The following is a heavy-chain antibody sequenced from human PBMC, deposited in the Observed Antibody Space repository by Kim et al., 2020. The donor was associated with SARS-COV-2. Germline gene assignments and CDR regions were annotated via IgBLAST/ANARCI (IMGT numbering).Heavy chain of an antibody. CDR1: GFTFSNYA. Sequence: GGSLRLSCAASGFTFSNYAMHWVRQAPGKGLEWVAVTWYDGSNKFYADSVKGRFTISRDNSKNTLYLQMNSLRAEDTAVYYCARDTPDYYGMDVGGQGTTVTVSS. CDR2: TWYDGSNK. J-gene: IGHJ6*02. V-gene: IGHV3-33*01. CDR3: ARDTPDYYGMDV.